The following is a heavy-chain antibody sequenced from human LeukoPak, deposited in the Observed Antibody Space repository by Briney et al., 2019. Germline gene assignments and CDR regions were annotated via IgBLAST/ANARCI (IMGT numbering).Heavy chain of an antibody. CDR1: GFTFISYG. D-gene: IGHD6-13*01. CDR2: LSYDGSNK. Sequence: GALRLSCAASGFTFISYGMHWVRHAPGKGLEWVAVLSYDGSNKYYADSVKGRFTISRDNSKNTLYLRMNSLRAEDTAVYYCATTSEQLVLGWFDPWGQGTLVTVSS. CDR3: ATTSEQLVLGWFDP. V-gene: IGHV3-30*19. J-gene: IGHJ5*02.